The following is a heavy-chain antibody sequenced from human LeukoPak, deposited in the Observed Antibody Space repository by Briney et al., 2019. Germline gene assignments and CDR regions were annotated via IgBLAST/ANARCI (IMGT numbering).Heavy chain of an antibody. CDR3: VRDRCSGSYCYYFDY. V-gene: IGHV3-48*02. J-gene: IGHJ4*02. Sequence: GSLRLSCTTSGFTFSSYSLNWVRQAPGKGLEWVSYISSSSSSVNYADSVKGRFTISRDNAKNSLYLQMNSLRDEDTAVYYCVRDRCSGSYCYYFDYWGQGTLVTVSS. CDR1: GFTFSSYS. CDR2: ISSSSSSV. D-gene: IGHD1-26*01.